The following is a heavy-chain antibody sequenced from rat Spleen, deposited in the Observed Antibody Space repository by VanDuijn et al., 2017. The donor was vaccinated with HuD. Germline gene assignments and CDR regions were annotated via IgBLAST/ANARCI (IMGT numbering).Heavy chain of an antibody. CDR3: ARTMYTTDYYYVPFAY. CDR2: ISYSGST. J-gene: IGHJ3*01. V-gene: IGHV3-1*01. Sequence: EGQLQESGPGLVKPSQSLSLTCSVTGYSITSNYWGWIRKFPGNKMEWMAYISYSGSTGYNPSLKSRISITRDTSKNQFFLHLNSVTPEDTATYYCARTMYTTDYYYVPFAYWGQGTLVTVSS. D-gene: IGHD1-6*01. CDR1: GYSITSNY.